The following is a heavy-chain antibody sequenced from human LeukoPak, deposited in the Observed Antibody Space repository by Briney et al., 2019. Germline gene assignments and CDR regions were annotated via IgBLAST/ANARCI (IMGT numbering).Heavy chain of an antibody. J-gene: IGHJ6*03. D-gene: IGHD1-7*01. Sequence: GASVKVSCKASGGTFSSYAISWVRQASGQGLEWMGGIIPIFGTANYAQKFQGRVTITTDESTSTAYMELSSLRSEDTAVYYCARGGETGTTLAYYYYMDVWGKGTTVTVSS. CDR2: IIPIFGTA. CDR3: ARGGETGTTLAYYYYMDV. CDR1: GGTFSSYA. V-gene: IGHV1-69*05.